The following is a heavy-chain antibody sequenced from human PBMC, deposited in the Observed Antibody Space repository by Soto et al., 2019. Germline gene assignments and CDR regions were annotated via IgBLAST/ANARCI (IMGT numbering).Heavy chain of an antibody. CDR3: ARRGSGHTFDY. J-gene: IGHJ4*02. V-gene: IGHV4-39*01. D-gene: IGHD3-10*01. CDR1: GASVSRIGFH. CDR2: IYGAGTT. Sequence: QVQLQESGPGLVKPSETLSLTCAVSGASVSRIGFHWGWIRQPPGQGLEWIGSIYGAGTTFYNPSLKSRVTISADTSKNHFSLRLPSVTAADTAVYYCARRGSGHTFDYWGQGTLVTVSS.